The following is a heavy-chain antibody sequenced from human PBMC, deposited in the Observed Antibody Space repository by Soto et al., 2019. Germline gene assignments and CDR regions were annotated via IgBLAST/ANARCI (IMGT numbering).Heavy chain of an antibody. CDR3: ARSCSGSNCFDY. CDR1: GGSISSGGYY. J-gene: IGHJ4*02. D-gene: IGHD2-15*01. CDR2: IYYSGST. Sequence: SETLSLTCTVSGGSISSGGYYWSWIRQHPGKGLEWIGYIYYSGSTYYNPSLKSRVTISVDTSKNQFSLKLSSVTAADTAVYYCARSCSGSNCFDYWGQGTLVTVSS. V-gene: IGHV4-31*03.